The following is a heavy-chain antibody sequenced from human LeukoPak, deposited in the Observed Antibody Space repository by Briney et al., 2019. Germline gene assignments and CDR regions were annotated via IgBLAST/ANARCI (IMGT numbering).Heavy chain of an antibody. J-gene: IGHJ5*02. Sequence: SETLSLTCTVSGGSISTSSYSWGWIRQPPGKGLEWIGTVYYTGSTNYNPSLKSRVTISVDTSKNQFSLKLNSVTAADTAVYYCARVPVNIWENWFDPWGQGTLVTVSS. V-gene: IGHV4-39*07. CDR1: GGSISTSSYS. CDR3: ARVPVNIWENWFDP. CDR2: VYYTGST. D-gene: IGHD1-26*01.